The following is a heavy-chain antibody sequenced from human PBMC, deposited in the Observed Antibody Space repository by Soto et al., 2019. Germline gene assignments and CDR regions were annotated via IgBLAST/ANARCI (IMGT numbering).Heavy chain of an antibody. V-gene: IGHV3-53*01. D-gene: IGHD5-18*01. CDR1: GFSVSSNY. CDR2: TYSGGNT. CDR3: ARGNGYPTRFDY. J-gene: IGHJ4*02. Sequence: EVQLVESGGGLIQPGGSLRLSCAASGFSVSSNYMSWVRQAPGKGLEWVSVTYSGGNTYYADSVKGRFTISRDKSKNTLYLQMNSLRAEDTAVYYCARGNGYPTRFDYWGQGTLVTVSS.